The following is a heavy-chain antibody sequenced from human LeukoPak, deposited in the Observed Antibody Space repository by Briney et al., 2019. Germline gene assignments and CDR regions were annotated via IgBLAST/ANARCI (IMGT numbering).Heavy chain of an antibody. CDR3: AGGPRYYDSSAYYRFDY. V-gene: IGHV4-59*01. D-gene: IGHD3-22*01. CDR1: GGSISSYY. CDR2: IYYSGST. Sequence: SETLSLTCTVSGGSISSYYWSWIRQPPGKGLEWIGYIYYSGSTNYNPSLKSRVTISVDTSKNQFSLKLSSVTAADTAVYYCAGGPRYYDSSAYYRFDYWGQGTLVTVSS. J-gene: IGHJ4*02.